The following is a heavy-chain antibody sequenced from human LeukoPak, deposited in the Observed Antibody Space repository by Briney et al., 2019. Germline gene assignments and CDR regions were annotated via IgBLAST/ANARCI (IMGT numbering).Heavy chain of an antibody. CDR1: GGSISSYY. CDR2: IYYSGST. CDR3: ARDLGGSSADY. J-gene: IGHJ4*02. D-gene: IGHD6-6*01. Sequence: SETLSLTCTVSGGSISSYYWSWIRQPPGKGLEWIGYIYYSGSTNYNPSLKSRVTISVDTSKNQFSLKLSSVAAADTAVYYCARDLGGSSADYWGQGTLVTVSS. V-gene: IGHV4-59*01.